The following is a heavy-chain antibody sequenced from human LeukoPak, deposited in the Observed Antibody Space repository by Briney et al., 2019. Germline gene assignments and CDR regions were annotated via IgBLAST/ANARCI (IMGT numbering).Heavy chain of an antibody. CDR2: INPSGGST. Sequence: ASVTVSCKASGYTFTSYYMHWVRQAPGQGLEWMGIINPSGGSTSYAQKFQGRVTMTRDMSTSTVYMELSSLRSEDTAVYYCATDRGNGYYDSSGYKRNLLSWGQGTLVTVSS. CDR1: GYTFTSYY. CDR3: ATDRGNGYYDSSGYKRNLLS. D-gene: IGHD3-22*01. J-gene: IGHJ4*02. V-gene: IGHV1-46*01.